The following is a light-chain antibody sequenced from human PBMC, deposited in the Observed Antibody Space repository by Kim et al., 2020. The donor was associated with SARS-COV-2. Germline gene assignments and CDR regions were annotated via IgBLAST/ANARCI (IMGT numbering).Light chain of an antibody. Sequence: SSELTQDPAVSVALGQTVRITCQGDSLRNYYASWYKQKPRQAPVVVIYGRNDRPSGIPDRFPGSNPGNTASLSITGAQAEDEANYYCNSRDSSGNHLVFGGGTQVTVL. V-gene: IGLV3-19*01. CDR1: SLRNYY. CDR3: NSRDSSGNHLV. J-gene: IGLJ3*02. CDR2: GRN.